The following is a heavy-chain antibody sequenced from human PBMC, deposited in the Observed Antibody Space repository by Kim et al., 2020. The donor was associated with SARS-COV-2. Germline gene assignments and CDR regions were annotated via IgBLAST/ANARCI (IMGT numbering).Heavy chain of an antibody. CDR1: GFTFSGGP. J-gene: IGHJ6*02. CDR3: TRPTLSTLYGMDV. Sequence: GGSLRLSCAASGFTFSGGPMHWVRQASGKGLEWVARIRSKDYGSATAYSESVRGRFTISRDESKDTAYLQMNNLKSEDTAVYYCTRPTLSTLYGMDVWGQGTTVNVSS. V-gene: IGHV3-73*01. CDR2: IRSKDYGSAT.